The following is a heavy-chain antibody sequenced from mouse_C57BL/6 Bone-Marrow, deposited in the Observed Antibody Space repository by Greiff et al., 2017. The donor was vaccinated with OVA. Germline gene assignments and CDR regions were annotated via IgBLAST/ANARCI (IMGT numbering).Heavy chain of an antibody. J-gene: IGHJ4*01. D-gene: IGHD2-12*01. CDR2: IDPEDGVP. CDR1: GFNIKDYY. V-gene: IGHV14-2*01. CDR3: ARGRIRRAMDY. Sequence: VQLQQSGAELVKPGASVKLSCTASGFNIKDYYMHWVKQRTEQGLEWIGRIDPEDGVPKYAPKFQGKATITADHSSSTAYMQLSSLTSYDSAVYYCARGRIRRAMDYWGQGTSVTVSS.